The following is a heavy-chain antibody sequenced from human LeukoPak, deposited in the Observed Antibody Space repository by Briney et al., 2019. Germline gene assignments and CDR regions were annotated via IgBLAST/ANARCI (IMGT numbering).Heavy chain of an antibody. J-gene: IGHJ6*03. Sequence: SETLSLTRAVYGGSFSGYYWSWIRQPPGKGLEWIGSIYYSGSTYYNPSLKSRVTISVDTSKNQFSLKLSSVTAADTAVYYCTRGSIAYYYMDVWGKGTTVTISS. V-gene: IGHV4-34*01. CDR2: IYYSGST. CDR1: GGSFSGYY. CDR3: TRGSIAYYYMDV. D-gene: IGHD3-22*01.